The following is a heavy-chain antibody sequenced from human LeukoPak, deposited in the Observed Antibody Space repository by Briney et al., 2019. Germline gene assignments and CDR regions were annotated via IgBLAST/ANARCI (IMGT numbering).Heavy chain of an antibody. CDR2: IYYSGST. CDR3: ARSSSGWYAVFDY. D-gene: IGHD6-19*01. Sequence: TSETLSLTCTVSGGSISSYYWSWIRQPPGKGLEWIGYIYYSGSTNYNPSLKSRVTISVDTSKNQFSLKLSSVTAADTAVYYCARSSSGWYAVFDYWGQRTLVTVSS. J-gene: IGHJ4*02. V-gene: IGHV4-59*01. CDR1: GGSISSYY.